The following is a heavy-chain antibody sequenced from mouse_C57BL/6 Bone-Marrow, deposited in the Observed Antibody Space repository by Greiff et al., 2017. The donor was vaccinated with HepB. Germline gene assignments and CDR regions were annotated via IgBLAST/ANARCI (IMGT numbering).Heavy chain of an antibody. V-gene: IGHV1-81*01. J-gene: IGHJ3*01. D-gene: IGHD2-4*01. CDR1: GYTFTSYG. CDR2: IYPRSGNT. CDR3: ARYVYDYDDAWFAY. Sequence: QVQLQQSGAELARPGASVKLSCKASGYTFTSYGISWVKQRTGQGLEWIGEIYPRSGNTYYNEKFKGKATLTADKSSSTAYMELRSLTSEDSAVYFCARYVYDYDDAWFAYCGEGTLVTVSA.